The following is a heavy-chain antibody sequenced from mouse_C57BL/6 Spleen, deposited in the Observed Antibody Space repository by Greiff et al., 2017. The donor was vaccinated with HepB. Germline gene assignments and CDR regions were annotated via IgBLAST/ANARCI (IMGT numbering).Heavy chain of an antibody. Sequence: EVQLQQSGPELVKPGASVKISCKASGYTFTDYYMNWVKQSHGKSLEWIGDINPNNGGTSYNQKFKGKATLTVDKSSSTAYMELRSLTSEDSAVYYCARSGGVPFDYWGQGTTLTVSS. CDR3: ARSGGVPFDY. CDR1: GYTFTDYY. CDR2: INPNNGGT. V-gene: IGHV1-26*01. D-gene: IGHD2-14*01. J-gene: IGHJ2*01.